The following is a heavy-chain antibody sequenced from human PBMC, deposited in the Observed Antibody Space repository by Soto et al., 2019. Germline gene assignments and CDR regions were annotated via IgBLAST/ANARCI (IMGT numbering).Heavy chain of an antibody. J-gene: IGHJ5*02. CDR2: IIPIFGTA. CDR1: GGTFSSYA. V-gene: IGHV1-69*01. CDR3: ASRPLSITVIVVVYNWFDP. Sequence: QVQLVQSGAEVKKPGSSVKVSCKASGGTFSSYAISWVRQAPGQGLEWMGGIIPIFGTANYAQKFQGRVTITADESTSTAYMELSSLRSEDTAVYYCASRPLSITVIVVVYNWFDPWGQGTLVTVSS. D-gene: IGHD3-22*01.